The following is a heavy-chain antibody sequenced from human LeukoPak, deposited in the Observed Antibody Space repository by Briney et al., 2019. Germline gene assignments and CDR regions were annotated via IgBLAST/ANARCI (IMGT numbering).Heavy chain of an antibody. V-gene: IGHV3-21*01. CDR2: ISSSSTYI. Sequence: PGGSLRLSCAASGFTFSSYSMNWVRQAPGKGLEWVSSISSSSTYIYYADSVKGRFTISRDNAKNSLYLQMNSLRGEDAAMYYCARVGCSGGTCFPWDDWGQGTLVTVSS. D-gene: IGHD2-15*01. J-gene: IGHJ4*02. CDR3: ARVGCSGGTCFPWDD. CDR1: GFTFSSYS.